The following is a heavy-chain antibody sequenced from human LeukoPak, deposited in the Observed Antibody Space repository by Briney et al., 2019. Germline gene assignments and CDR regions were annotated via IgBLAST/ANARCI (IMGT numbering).Heavy chain of an antibody. J-gene: IGHJ5*02. Sequence: SETLSLTCAVYGGSFSGYYWSWIRQPPGKGLEWIGEINHSGSTNYNPSLKSRVTISVDTSKNQFSLKLSSVTAADTAVYYCARGFAVVVAAQNWFDPWGQGTLVTVSS. V-gene: IGHV4-34*01. CDR3: ARGFAVVVAAQNWFDP. CDR1: GGSFSGYY. CDR2: INHSGST. D-gene: IGHD2-15*01.